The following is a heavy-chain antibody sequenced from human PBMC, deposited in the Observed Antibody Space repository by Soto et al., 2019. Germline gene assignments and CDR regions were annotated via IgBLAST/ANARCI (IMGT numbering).Heavy chain of an antibody. CDR2: IWYDGSNK. V-gene: IGHV3-33*01. CDR3: ARDHNRDRVRRLFDY. Sequence: GGSLRLSRAASGFTFSSYGMHWVRQAPGKGLEWVAVIWYDGSNKYYADSVKGRFTISRDNSKNTLYLQMNSLRAEDTAVYYCARDHNRDRVRRLFDYWGQGTLVTVSS. J-gene: IGHJ4*02. D-gene: IGHD3-22*01. CDR1: GFTFSSYG.